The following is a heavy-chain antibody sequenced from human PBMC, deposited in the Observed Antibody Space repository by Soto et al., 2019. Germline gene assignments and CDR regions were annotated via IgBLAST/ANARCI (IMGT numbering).Heavy chain of an antibody. CDR2: VNHSGST. Sequence: SETLSLTCAVYGGSFSGYYWSWIRQPPGKGLEWIGEVNHSGSTNYNPSLKSRVTISVDTSKNQFSLKLSSVTAADTAVYYCARGFGGNSSYYYYGMDVWGQGTTVTVSS. J-gene: IGHJ6*02. V-gene: IGHV4-34*01. CDR3: ARGFGGNSSYYYYGMDV. CDR1: GGSFSGYY. D-gene: IGHD2-21*02.